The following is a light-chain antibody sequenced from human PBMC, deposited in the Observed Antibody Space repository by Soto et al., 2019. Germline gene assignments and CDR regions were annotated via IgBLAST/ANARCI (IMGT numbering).Light chain of an antibody. CDR1: QDINTY. Sequence: EVVLTQSPATLSLSPGEKATLSFRASQDINTYLGWYQQKPGQPPRLLIYDASNRASGIPARFSGSGSGTDFTLTISSLQPDDFATYYCQQYNSYWTFGQGTKVDI. J-gene: IGKJ1*01. CDR2: DAS. CDR3: QQYNSYWT. V-gene: IGKV3-11*01.